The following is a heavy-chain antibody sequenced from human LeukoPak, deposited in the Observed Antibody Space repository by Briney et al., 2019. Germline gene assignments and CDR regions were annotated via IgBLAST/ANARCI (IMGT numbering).Heavy chain of an antibody. J-gene: IGHJ4*02. V-gene: IGHV3-30*18. Sequence: GRSLRLSCAASGFTFSSYGMPWVRQAPGKGLEWVAVISYDGSNKYYADSVKGRFTISRDNSKNTLYLQMNSLRAEDTAVYCCAKSGVNYDSSGYYEFWSQGTLVTVSS. D-gene: IGHD3-22*01. CDR3: AKSGVNYDSSGYYEF. CDR2: ISYDGSNK. CDR1: GFTFSSYG.